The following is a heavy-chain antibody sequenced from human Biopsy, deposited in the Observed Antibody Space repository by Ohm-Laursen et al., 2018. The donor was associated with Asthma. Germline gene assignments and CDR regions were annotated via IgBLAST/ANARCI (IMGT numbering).Heavy chain of an antibody. Sequence: GSLRLSCAASGFAVSRDHMFWVRPAPGKGLEWVSVIYSGGTSHTADSVRGRFTISRDYSKNTLYLQMHSLRAEDTAVYYCARGDSSNWSHYYFDYWGQGTLVTVSS. CDR2: IYSGGTS. CDR1: GFAVSRDH. CDR3: ARGDSSNWSHYYFDY. J-gene: IGHJ4*02. D-gene: IGHD3-22*01. V-gene: IGHV3-53*01.